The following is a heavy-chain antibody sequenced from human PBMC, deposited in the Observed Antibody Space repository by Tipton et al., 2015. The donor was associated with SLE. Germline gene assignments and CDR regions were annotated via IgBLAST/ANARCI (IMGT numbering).Heavy chain of an antibody. CDR1: GYTLTELS. V-gene: IGHV1-24*01. CDR2: FAPEDGET. CDR3: STNKRLSSRWFDY. D-gene: IGHD1-1*01. Sequence: QSGPEVKKPGASVKVSCKVSGYTLTELSMHWVRQAPGKGLEWMGGFAPEDGETIYAQKFQGRVTMTEDTSTDTAYMELSSLRSEDTAVYYCSTNKRLSSRWFDYWGQGTLVTVSS. J-gene: IGHJ5*01.